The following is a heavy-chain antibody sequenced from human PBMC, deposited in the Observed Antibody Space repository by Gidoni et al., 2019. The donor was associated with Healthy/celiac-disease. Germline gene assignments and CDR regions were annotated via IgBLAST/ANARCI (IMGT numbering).Heavy chain of an antibody. CDR2: IKSKTDGGTT. V-gene: IGHV3-15*01. CDR1: GFTFSNAW. D-gene: IGHD2-15*01. J-gene: IGHJ5*02. CDR3: TTGDIVVVHGSWFDP. Sequence: EVQLVESGGGLVKPGGSLRLSCAASGFTFSNAWMSWVRQAPGKGLEWVGRIKSKTDGGTTDYAAPVKGRFTISRDDSKNTLYLQMNSLKTEDTAVYYCTTGDIVVVHGSWFDPWGQGTLVTVSS.